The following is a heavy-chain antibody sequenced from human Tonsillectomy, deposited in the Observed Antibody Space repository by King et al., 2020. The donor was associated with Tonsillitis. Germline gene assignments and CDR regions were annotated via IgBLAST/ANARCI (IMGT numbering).Heavy chain of an antibody. D-gene: IGHD5-24*01. CDR1: GFTFSSYW. Sequence: VQLVESGGGLVQPGGSLRLSCAASGFTFSSYWMHWVRQAPGKGLVWVSGIKSGGNITNYADSVKGRFTISRDNAKNTLYLQMNSLRADDTAVYYCARDPEMATSGLGFDYWGQGTLVTVSS. CDR3: ARDPEMATSGLGFDY. CDR2: IKSGGNIT. V-gene: IGHV3-74*01. J-gene: IGHJ4*02.